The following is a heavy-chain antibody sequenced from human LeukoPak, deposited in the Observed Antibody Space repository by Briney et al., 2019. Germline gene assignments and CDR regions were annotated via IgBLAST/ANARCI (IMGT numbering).Heavy chain of an antibody. J-gene: IGHJ5*02. CDR1: GFTFTTYA. V-gene: IGHV3-23*01. Sequence: PGGSLRLSCAASGFTFTTYAMTWVRQAPGKGLEWVSAISGTGDETYYADSVKGRFTISRDNSKNTLYLQMNSLRAEDTAVYYCARNGWFGEETENWFDPWGQGTLVTVSS. CDR3: ARNGWFGEETENWFDP. CDR2: ISGTGDET. D-gene: IGHD3-10*01.